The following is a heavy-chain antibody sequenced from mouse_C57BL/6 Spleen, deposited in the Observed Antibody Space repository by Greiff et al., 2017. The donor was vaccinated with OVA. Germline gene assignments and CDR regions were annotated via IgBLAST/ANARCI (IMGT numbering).Heavy chain of an antibody. CDR1: GFNIENTY. J-gene: IGHJ3*01. CDR2: IDPANGNT. Sequence: VQLQQSVAELVRPGDSVKLTCTASGFNIENTYMHWVKQRPEQGLEWIGRIDPANGNTKYAPQFQGKATITADTSSNTAFLQLSSLTSEDTAIYYCARVGDDNYVFAYWGQGTLVTVSA. CDR3: ARVGDDNYVFAY. V-gene: IGHV14-3*01. D-gene: IGHD2-1*01.